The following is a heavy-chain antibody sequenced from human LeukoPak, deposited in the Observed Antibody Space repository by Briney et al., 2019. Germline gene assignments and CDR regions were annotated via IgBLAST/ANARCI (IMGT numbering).Heavy chain of an antibody. CDR3: AKDLEMATMSFDY. J-gene: IGHJ4*02. Sequence: GGSLRLSCAASGFTFRSYGMHWVRQAPGKGLEWVAVIWYDGSNKYYADSVKGRFTISRDNSKNTLYLQMNSLRAEDTAVYYCAKDLEMATMSFDYWGQGTLVTVSS. CDR1: GFTFRSYG. D-gene: IGHD5-24*01. V-gene: IGHV3-33*06. CDR2: IWYDGSNK.